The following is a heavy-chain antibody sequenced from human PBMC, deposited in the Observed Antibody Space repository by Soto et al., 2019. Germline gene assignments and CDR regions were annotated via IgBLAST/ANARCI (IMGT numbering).Heavy chain of an antibody. D-gene: IGHD3-10*01. CDR2: ITGPGGNT. V-gene: IGHV3-23*01. CDR3: AKGRSGWGSYYAQQDY. J-gene: IGHJ4*02. Sequence: EVQLLESGGGLVQPGGSLRLSCAASGFTFSSYAMSWVRQAPGKGLEWVSAITGPGGNTYYADSVKGRFTISRDNSKNTLYLQMKSLRAGDTAVYYCAKGRSGWGSYYAQQDYWGQGTLVTVSS. CDR1: GFTFSSYA.